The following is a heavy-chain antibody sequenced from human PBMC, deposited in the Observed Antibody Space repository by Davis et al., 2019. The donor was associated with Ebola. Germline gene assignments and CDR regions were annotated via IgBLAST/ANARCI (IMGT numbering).Heavy chain of an antibody. CDR3: ARAVTMVLPSGWFDP. V-gene: IGHV1-46*01. CDR1: GDTFISDY. CDR2: INPSGGTT. Sequence: AASVKVSCKAFGDTFISDYMNWVRQAPGQGLEWMGIINPSGGTTSYAQNLQGRVTMTTDTSTSTAYMEVRSLRYDDTAVYYCARAVTMVLPSGWFDPWGQGTLVTVSS. J-gene: IGHJ5*02. D-gene: IGHD3-10*01.